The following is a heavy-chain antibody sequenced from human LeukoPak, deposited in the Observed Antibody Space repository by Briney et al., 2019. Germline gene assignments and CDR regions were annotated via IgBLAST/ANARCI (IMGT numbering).Heavy chain of an antibody. J-gene: IGHJ4*02. D-gene: IGHD1-7*01. CDR3: ARWEVRGTAHKLDY. V-gene: IGHV3-7*01. CDR1: GFTLSSHW. CDR2: INQDGSAK. Sequence: GGSLRLSCVASGFTLSSHWMSWVRQAPGKGLEWVANINQDGSAKYFVDSVKGRFTISRDNAKNSMYLQMNSLRAEDTAVYYCARWEVRGTAHKLDYWGQGTLVTVSS.